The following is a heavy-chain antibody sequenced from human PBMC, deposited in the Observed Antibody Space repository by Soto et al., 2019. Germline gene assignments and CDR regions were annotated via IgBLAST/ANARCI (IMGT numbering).Heavy chain of an antibody. CDR1: GGSISSSIYY. D-gene: IGHD3-3*02. CDR2: IYYSGST. J-gene: IGHJ5*02. CDR3: ASPKIAFYNWFDP. V-gene: IGHV4-39*01. Sequence: LSLTCTVSGGSISSSIYYWGCIRQPPGKGLEWIGSIYYSGSTYYNPSLKSRVTISVDTSKNQFSLKLSSVTAADTAVYYCASPKIAFYNWFDPWGQGTLVTVPQ.